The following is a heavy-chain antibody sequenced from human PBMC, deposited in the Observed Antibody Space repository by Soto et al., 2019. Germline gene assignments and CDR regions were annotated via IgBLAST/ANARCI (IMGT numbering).Heavy chain of an antibody. J-gene: IGHJ6*02. V-gene: IGHV3-30*18. Sequence: QVQLLESGGGVVQPGRSLRLSCAASGFSFSRYDMHWVRQAPGKGLEWVAVILSDGTNKYYADSVKGRFTTSRDNSKNTVFRQMNSLRAEDTAVYYCAKGDGILTGYPNDYYYYAMDVWGQGTTVTVSS. CDR1: GFSFSRYD. CDR3: AKGDGILTGYPNDYYYYAMDV. D-gene: IGHD3-9*01. CDR2: ILSDGTNK.